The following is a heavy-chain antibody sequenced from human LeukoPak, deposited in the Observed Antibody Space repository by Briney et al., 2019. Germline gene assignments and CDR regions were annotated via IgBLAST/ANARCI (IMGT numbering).Heavy chain of an antibody. CDR3: ARDVNDILTGYYSRMDV. J-gene: IGHJ6*02. V-gene: IGHV3-33*01. Sequence: GGSLRLSCAASGFTFSSYGMHWVRQAPGKGLEWVAVIWYDGSNKYYADSVKGRFTISRDNSKNTLYLQMNSLRAEDTTVYYCARDVNDILTGYYSRMDVWGQGTKVTVSS. CDR1: GFTFSSYG. CDR2: IWYDGSNK. D-gene: IGHD3-9*01.